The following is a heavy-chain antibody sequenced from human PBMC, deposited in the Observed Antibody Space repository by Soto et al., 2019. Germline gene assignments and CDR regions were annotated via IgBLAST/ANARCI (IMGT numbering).Heavy chain of an antibody. D-gene: IGHD2-8*01. CDR3: VRHGDCTNGVCRHFDY. CDR2: IYYSGST. CDR1: GGSIRSRGYY. Sequence: LEPNSLPYSVSGGSIRSRGYYWGLKRQTTGKGLEWIGSIYYSGSTYYNPSLKSQVTISVDTSKNQFSLKLSSVTAADTAVFYCVRHGDCTNGVCRHFDYWGQGTLVTVSS. J-gene: IGHJ4*02. V-gene: IGHV4-39*01.